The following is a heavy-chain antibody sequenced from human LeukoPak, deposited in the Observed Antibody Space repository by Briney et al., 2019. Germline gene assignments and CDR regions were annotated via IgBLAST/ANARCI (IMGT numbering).Heavy chain of an antibody. CDR3: AKGSRFCSGGSCYSDY. V-gene: IGHV3-30-3*01. CDR1: GFTFSSYA. D-gene: IGHD2-15*01. Sequence: PGGSLRLSCAASGFTFSSYAMHWVRQAPGKGLEWVAVISYDGSNKYYADSVKGRFTISRDNSKNTLYLQMNSLRAEDTAVYYCAKGSRFCSGGSCYSDYWGQGTLVTVSS. CDR2: ISYDGSNK. J-gene: IGHJ4*02.